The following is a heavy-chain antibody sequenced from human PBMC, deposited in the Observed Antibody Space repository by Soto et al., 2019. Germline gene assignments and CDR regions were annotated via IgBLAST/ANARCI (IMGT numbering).Heavy chain of an antibody. J-gene: IGHJ3*02. V-gene: IGHV4-39*01. CDR3: ARCYVNAFDI. CDR2: IYYSGST. D-gene: IGHD2-15*01. CDR1: GGSVSSDSYN. Sequence: QLQLQESGPGLVKPSETLSLTCTVSGGSVSSDSYNWDWIRQPPGKGLEWIGTIYYSGSTDYNPSLKSRVTISEDTSNNQFSLKVTSVTAADTAVYYCARCYVNAFDIWGRGATVTVS.